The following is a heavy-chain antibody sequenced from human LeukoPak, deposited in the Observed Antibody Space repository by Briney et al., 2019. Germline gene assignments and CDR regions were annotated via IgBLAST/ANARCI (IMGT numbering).Heavy chain of an antibody. V-gene: IGHV4-59*01. CDR2: IYYSGSA. CDR1: GGSISSYY. CDR3: ARMTTVSVDAFDI. D-gene: IGHD4-17*01. Sequence: PSETLSLTCTVSGGSISSYYWSWIRQPPGKGLEWIGYIYYSGSANYNPSLKSRVTISVDTSKNQFSLKLSSVTAADTAVYYCARMTTVSVDAFDIWGQGTMVTVSS. J-gene: IGHJ3*02.